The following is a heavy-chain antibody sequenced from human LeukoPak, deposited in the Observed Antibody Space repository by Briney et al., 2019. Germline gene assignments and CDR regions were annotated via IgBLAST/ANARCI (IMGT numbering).Heavy chain of an antibody. V-gene: IGHV4-59*11. D-gene: IGHD5-12*01. CDR2: IDHSGST. CDR1: GGSITSHY. CDR3: ARDPSGYDYYFDY. J-gene: IGHJ4*02. Sequence: SETLSLTCTVSGGSITSHYWSWIRQPPGKGLEWIGYIDHSGSTNYNPSLTSRVTIAVDTSKNQFSLKLTYVTAADTAVYYCARDPSGYDYYFDYWGQGSLVTVSS.